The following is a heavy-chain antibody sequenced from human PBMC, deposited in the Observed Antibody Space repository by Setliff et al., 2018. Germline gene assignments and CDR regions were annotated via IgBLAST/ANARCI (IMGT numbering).Heavy chain of an antibody. CDR2: TYAGGTT. V-gene: IGHV3-53*01. Sequence: GGSLRLSCAASGFSVSNNEMSWVRQAPGKGLEWVSVTYAGGTTNYADSVKGRFTISTDNSKNALYLQMNGLRAEDTAVYYCRLWSGETLRDYWGQGTLVTVSS. D-gene: IGHD3-10*01. CDR3: RLWSGETLRDY. J-gene: IGHJ4*02. CDR1: GFSVSNNE.